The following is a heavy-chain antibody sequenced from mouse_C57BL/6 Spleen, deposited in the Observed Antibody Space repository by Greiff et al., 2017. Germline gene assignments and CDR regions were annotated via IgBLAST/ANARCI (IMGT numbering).Heavy chain of an antibody. D-gene: IGHD3-3*01. Sequence: QVQLKQPGAELVRPGTSVKLSCKASGYTFTSYWMHWVKQRPGQGLEWIGVIDPSDSYTNYNQKFKGKATLTVDTSSSTAYMQLSSLTSEDSAVYYCARPTGRGYAMDYWGQGTSVTVSS. V-gene: IGHV1-59*01. CDR1: GYTFTSYW. J-gene: IGHJ4*01. CDR3: ARPTGRGYAMDY. CDR2: IDPSDSYT.